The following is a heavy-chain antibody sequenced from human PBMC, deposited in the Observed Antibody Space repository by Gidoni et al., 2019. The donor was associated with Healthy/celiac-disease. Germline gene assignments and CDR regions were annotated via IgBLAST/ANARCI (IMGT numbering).Heavy chain of an antibody. J-gene: IGHJ4*02. Sequence: QVQLQESGPGLVKPSETLSLTCTFSGGSVSSGSYYWSWIRQPPGKGLEWIGYIDYSGSTNYNPSLKSRVTISVDTSKNQFSLKLSSVTAADTAVYYCARGGSGKPGMFYWGQGTLVTVSS. V-gene: IGHV4-61*01. CDR1: GGSVSSGSYY. CDR2: IDYSGST. D-gene: IGHD2-15*01. CDR3: ARGGSGKPGMFY.